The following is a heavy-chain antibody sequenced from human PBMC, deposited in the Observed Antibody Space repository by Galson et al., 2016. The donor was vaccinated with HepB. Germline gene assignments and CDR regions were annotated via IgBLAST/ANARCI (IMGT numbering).Heavy chain of an antibody. J-gene: IGHJ4*02. CDR1: GFTFSDYY. CDR3: AKGTLFGVSTRHIDS. D-gene: IGHD2-8*01. Sequence: SLRLSCAASGFTFSDYYMSWIRQAPGKGLEWISYISGSGRTIYYPDSMRGRFTVSRDNAKNSLFLQLNSLRAEDTAVYYCAKGTLFGVSTRHIDSWGQGTLVIVSS. CDR2: ISGSGRTI. V-gene: IGHV3-11*01.